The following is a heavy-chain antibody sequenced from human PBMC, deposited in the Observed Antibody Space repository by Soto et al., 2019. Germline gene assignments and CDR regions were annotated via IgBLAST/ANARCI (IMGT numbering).Heavy chain of an antibody. CDR2: IYYSGST. CDR1: GGSISSYY. V-gene: IGHV4-59*01. J-gene: IGHJ4*02. CDR3: ARQQYSSTTNFDY. Sequence: QVQLQESGPGLVKPSETLSLTCTVSGGSISSYYWSWIRQPPGKGLEWIGYIYYSGSTNYNPSLKSRVTISVDTSKNQCSLKLSSVTAADTAVYYCARQQYSSTTNFDYWGQGTLVTVSS. D-gene: IGHD6-13*01.